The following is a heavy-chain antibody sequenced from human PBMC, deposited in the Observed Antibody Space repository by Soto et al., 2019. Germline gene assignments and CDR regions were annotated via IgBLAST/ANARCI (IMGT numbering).Heavy chain of an antibody. D-gene: IGHD2-2*01. J-gene: IGHJ6*02. Sequence: GISAKACSEASRDAFTGCSLHSARHYTGQGLEWMGWINPNSGGTNYAQKFQGWVTMTRDTSISTAYMELSRLRSDDTAVYYCARETVVVPAAIYGMDVWGQGTTVTVSS. CDR1: RDAFTGCS. CDR2: INPNSGGT. CDR3: ARETVVVPAAIYGMDV. V-gene: IGHV1-2*04.